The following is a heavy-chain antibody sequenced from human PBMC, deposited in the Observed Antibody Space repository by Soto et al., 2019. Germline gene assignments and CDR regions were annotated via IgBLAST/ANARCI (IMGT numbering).Heavy chain of an antibody. Sequence: QVQLVESGGGVVQPGRSLRLSCAASGFTFSSHGMHWVRQAPGKGLEWVAVIWYDGSNKYYADSVKGRFTISRDNSKNTLYLQMNSLRAEDTAVYYCAREESRVAVAGTFDYWGQGTLVTVSS. CDR3: AREESRVAVAGTFDY. CDR2: IWYDGSNK. J-gene: IGHJ4*02. CDR1: GFTFSSHG. D-gene: IGHD6-19*01. V-gene: IGHV3-33*01.